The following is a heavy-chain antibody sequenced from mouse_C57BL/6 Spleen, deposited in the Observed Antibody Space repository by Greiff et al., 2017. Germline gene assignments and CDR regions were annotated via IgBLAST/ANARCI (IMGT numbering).Heavy chain of an antibody. CDR3: TRDYYGSSPFFDY. V-gene: IGHV5-9-1*02. D-gene: IGHD1-1*01. CDR2: ISSGGDYI. J-gene: IGHJ2*01. Sequence: EVQLVESGAGLVKPGGSLKLSCAASGFTFSSYAMSWVRQTPEKRLEWVAYISSGGDYIYYADTVKGRFTISRDNARNTLYLLMSSLKSKDTAMYYCTRDYYGSSPFFDYWGQGTTLTVSS. CDR1: GFTFSSYA.